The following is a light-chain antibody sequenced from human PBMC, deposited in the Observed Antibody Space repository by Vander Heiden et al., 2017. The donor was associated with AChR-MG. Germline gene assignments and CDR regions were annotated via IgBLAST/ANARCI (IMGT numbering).Light chain of an antibody. CDR2: DVS. J-gene: IGLJ1*01. Sequence: QSALTQPPSVSGSPGPSVTISCTGTSSDVGGDNYVSWYQQHPGKAPKLMIYDVSKRPSGVPDRCSGSKSGNTASLTISGLQAEDEADYYCCSYAGSIYVFGTGTKVTVL. CDR1: SSDVGGDNY. V-gene: IGLV2-11*01. CDR3: CSYAGSIYV.